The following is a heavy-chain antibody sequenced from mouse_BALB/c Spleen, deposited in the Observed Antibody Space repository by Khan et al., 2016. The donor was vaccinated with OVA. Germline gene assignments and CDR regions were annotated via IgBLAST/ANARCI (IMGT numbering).Heavy chain of an antibody. D-gene: IGHD1-1*01. CDR1: GYTFTDYV. Sequence: IQLVQSGPELVKPGASVKMSCKASGYTFTDYVMHWVKQKPGQGLEWIGYIYPYNDDTESTERFKGKATLTLDKSSSTAYMDLSSLTSADSTVYYCARSTTDYYTMDYWGQGTSVTVSS. J-gene: IGHJ4*01. V-gene: IGHV1S136*01. CDR3: ARSTTDYYTMDY. CDR2: IYPYNDDT.